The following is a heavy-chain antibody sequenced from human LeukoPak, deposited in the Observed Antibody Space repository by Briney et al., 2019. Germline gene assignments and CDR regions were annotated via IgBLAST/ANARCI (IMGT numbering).Heavy chain of an antibody. J-gene: IGHJ6*03. CDR1: GGSFSGYY. Sequence: ASETLSLTCAVHGGSFSGYYWSWIRQPPGKGLEWIGEINHSGSTNYNPSLKSRVTISVDTSKNQSSLKLSSVTAADTAVYYCARRYSGTYYMDVWGKGTTVTVSS. CDR2: INHSGST. V-gene: IGHV4-34*01. CDR3: ARRYSGTYYMDV. D-gene: IGHD1-26*01.